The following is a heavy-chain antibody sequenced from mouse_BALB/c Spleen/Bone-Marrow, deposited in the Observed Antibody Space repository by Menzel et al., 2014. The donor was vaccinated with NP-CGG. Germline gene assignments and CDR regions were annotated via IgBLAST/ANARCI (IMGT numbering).Heavy chain of an antibody. J-gene: IGHJ4*01. V-gene: IGHV14-3*02. Sequence: EVKLMESGAELVKPGASVKLTCTGSGFNIKDTYMHWVKQRPEQGLEWIGRIDAANGNSKYDPKFQGKATITADTSSNTGYLQLSSLTPEDTAVYYCARYGYWGQGTSVTVSS. D-gene: IGHD1-1*02. CDR2: IDAANGNS. CDR1: GFNIKDTY. CDR3: ARYGY.